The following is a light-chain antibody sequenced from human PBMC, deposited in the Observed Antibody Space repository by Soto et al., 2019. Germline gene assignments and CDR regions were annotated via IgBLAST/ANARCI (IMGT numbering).Light chain of an antibody. CDR3: LQDYNYPRT. J-gene: IGKJ1*01. V-gene: IGKV1-6*01. Sequence: AIQMTQSLSSLSASVGDRVTITCRASQGIRNDLGWYQQKPGKAPNLLIYAASSLQSGVPSRFSGSGSGTDFTLTISSLQPEDFATYYCLQDYNYPRTFGQGTKVEIK. CDR1: QGIRND. CDR2: AAS.